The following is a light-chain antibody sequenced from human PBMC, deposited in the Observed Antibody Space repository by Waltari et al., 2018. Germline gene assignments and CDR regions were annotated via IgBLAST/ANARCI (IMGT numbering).Light chain of an antibody. CDR1: SPNIGNNY. V-gene: IGLV1-51*01. CDR3: GTWDSRMSVGV. CDR2: DKA. Sequence: QSVLTQPPSVSAASGQTVTISCSGSSPNIGNNYVSWYQQFPGTAPKLLINDKAKRPPGFPRRFSGSKSGTSATLDIHGLQTGDEADYYCGTWDSRMSVGVLGGGTKVTVL. J-gene: IGLJ2*01.